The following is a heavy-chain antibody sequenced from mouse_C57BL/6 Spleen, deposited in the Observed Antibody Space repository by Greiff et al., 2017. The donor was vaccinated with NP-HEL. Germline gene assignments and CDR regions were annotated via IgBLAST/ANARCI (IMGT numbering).Heavy chain of an antibody. CDR1: GYTFTSYW. V-gene: IGHV1-69*01. CDR2: IGPSDSYT. J-gene: IGHJ1*03. D-gene: IGHD2-4*01. CDR3: ARFYDYDGVSV. Sequence: VKLQQPGAELVMPGASVKLSCKASGYTFTSYWMHWVKQRPGQGLEWIGEIGPSDSYTNYNQKFKGKSTLTVEKSSSTAYMQLSSLTSEDSAVYYCARFYDYDGVSVWGTGTTVTVSS.